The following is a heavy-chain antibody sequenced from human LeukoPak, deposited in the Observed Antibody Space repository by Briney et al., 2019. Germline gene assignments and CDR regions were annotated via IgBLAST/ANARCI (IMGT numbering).Heavy chain of an antibody. D-gene: IGHD4-23*01. J-gene: IGHJ6*02. CDR3: ARQGGGNRNGMDV. V-gene: IGHV4-59*08. CDR1: GGSISSYY. CDR2: IYYSGST. Sequence: SETLSLTCTVSGGSISSYYWSWIRQPPGKGLEWVGYIYYSGSTNYNPSLKSRVTISVDTSKNQFSLKLSSVTAADTAVYYCARQGGGNRNGMDVWGQGTTVTVSS.